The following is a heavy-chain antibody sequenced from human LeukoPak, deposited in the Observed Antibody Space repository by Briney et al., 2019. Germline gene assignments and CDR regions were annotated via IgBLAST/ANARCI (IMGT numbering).Heavy chain of an antibody. D-gene: IGHD3-9*01. CDR1: GYSFTSYW. CDR2: IYPGDSDT. J-gene: IGHJ4*02. CDR3: ASGPDILTGEDYFDY. V-gene: IGHV5-51*01. Sequence: GESLRISCKGSGYSFTSYWIGWVRQMPGKGLEWMGIIYPGDSDTRYSPSFQGQVTISADKSIGTAYLQWSSLKASDTAMYYCASGPDILTGEDYFDYWGQGTLVTVSS.